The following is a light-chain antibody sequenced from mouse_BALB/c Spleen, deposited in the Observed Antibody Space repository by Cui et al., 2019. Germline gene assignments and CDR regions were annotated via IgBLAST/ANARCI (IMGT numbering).Light chain of an antibody. Sequence: NIVLTQSPASWVVSPGPRATISVRASESVDSYGNSFMHWYQQKPGQPPKLLIYLASNLECGVPARFSGSGSRTDFTLTIDPVEADDAATYYCQQNNEDPWTFGGGTKLEIK. CDR3: QQNNEDPWT. J-gene: IGKJ1*01. CDR2: LAS. V-gene: IGKV3-10*01. CDR1: ESVDSYGNSF.